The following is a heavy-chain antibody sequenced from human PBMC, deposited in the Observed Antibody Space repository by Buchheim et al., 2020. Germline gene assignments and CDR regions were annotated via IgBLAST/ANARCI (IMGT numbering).Heavy chain of an antibody. Sequence: EVQLVESGGGLVQPGGSLRLSCAASGFTFNSYSMNWVRQAPGKGLEWVSYISSSSSTIYYADSVKGRFTISRDNAKNSLYLQMNSLRAEDTAVYYCARDAVEMATILHEHRPLGTFDYWGQGTL. V-gene: IGHV3-48*01. J-gene: IGHJ4*02. CDR1: GFTFNSYS. CDR2: ISSSSSTI. CDR3: ARDAVEMATILHEHRPLGTFDY. D-gene: IGHD5-24*01.